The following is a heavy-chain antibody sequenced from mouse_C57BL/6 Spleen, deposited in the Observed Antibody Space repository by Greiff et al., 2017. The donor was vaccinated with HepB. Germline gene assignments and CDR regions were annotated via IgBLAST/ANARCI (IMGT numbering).Heavy chain of an antibody. CDR2: ISYDGSN. V-gene: IGHV3-6*01. CDR1: GYSITSGYY. CDR3: ARAQRGFAY. Sequence: EVKLVESGPGLVKPSQSLSLTCSVTGYSITSGYYWNWIRQFPGNKLEWMGYISYDGSNNYNPSLKNRISITRDTSKNQFFLKLNSVTTEDTATYYCARAQRGFAYWGQGTLVTVSA. J-gene: IGHJ3*01.